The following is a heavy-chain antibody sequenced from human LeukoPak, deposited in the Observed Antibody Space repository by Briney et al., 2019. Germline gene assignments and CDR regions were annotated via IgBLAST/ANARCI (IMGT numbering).Heavy chain of an antibody. CDR2: ISSSGSYT. Sequence: GGSLRLSCAASGFTFSSYGMNWVRQAPGQGLEWISYISSSGSYTNYADSVRGRFTISRDNAKNSLFLQMNSLRGEDTAVYFCVRSRGTGPGAHFDVWGQGALVSVSS. CDR1: GFTFSSYG. D-gene: IGHD3/OR15-3a*01. J-gene: IGHJ4*02. V-gene: IGHV3-21*05. CDR3: VRSRGTGPGAHFDV.